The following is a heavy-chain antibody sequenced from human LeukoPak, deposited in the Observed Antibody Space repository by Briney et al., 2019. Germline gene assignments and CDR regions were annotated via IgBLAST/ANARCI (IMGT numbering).Heavy chain of an antibody. CDR3: ARAKLLLRLGDYFDY. CDR1: GFTFSSYA. V-gene: IGHV3-23*01. D-gene: IGHD3-22*01. Sequence: GGSLRLSCVASGFTFSSYAMSWVRQAPGKGLEWVSAISGSGGSTYYADSVKGRFTISRDNAKNTLYLQMNSLRAEDTAVYYCARAKLLLRLGDYFDYWGQGTLVTVSS. CDR2: ISGSGGST. J-gene: IGHJ4*02.